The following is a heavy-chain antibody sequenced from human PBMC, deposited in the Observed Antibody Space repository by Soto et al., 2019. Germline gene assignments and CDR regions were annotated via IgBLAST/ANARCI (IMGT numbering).Heavy chain of an antibody. D-gene: IGHD3-10*01. CDR3: AKNNLCGSGTKDY. Sequence: EVQVLDSGGDLVPAGGSLRLSCAASGFTLSNYAMSCICQAPGMGLEWVSCLSGGGGSTYYADSAKCRFTISRGNSKDMLYLQMNSLRAEDTAVYYCAKNNLCGSGTKDYWGQGTLVTVSS. CDR1: GFTLSNYA. V-gene: IGHV3-23*01. J-gene: IGHJ4*02. CDR2: LSGGGGST.